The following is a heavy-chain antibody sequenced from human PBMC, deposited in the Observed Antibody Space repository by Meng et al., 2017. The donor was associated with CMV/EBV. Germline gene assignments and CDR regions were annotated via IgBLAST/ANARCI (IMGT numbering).Heavy chain of an antibody. D-gene: IGHD3-10*01. J-gene: IGHJ6*02. CDR2: ISSSSSYI. Sequence: GGSLRLSCAASGFTFSSYSMNWVRQAPGKGLEWVASISSSSSYIYYADSVKGRFTISRDNAKNSLYLQMNRLRAEDTAVYYCARDRVGSGSYYWYYYYYYGMDVWGQGTTVTVSS. V-gene: IGHV3-21*01. CDR1: GFTFSSYS. CDR3: ARDRVGSGSYYWYYYYYYGMDV.